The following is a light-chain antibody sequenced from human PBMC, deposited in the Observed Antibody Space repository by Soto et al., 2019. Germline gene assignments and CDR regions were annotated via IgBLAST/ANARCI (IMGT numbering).Light chain of an antibody. V-gene: IGLV2-14*01. CDR3: SSYTSSSTYV. CDR2: DVS. J-gene: IGLJ1*01. CDR1: SSDVGGYNY. Sequence: QSALTQPASGSGSPGQAITISCTGTSSDVGGYNYVSWYQQHPGKAPKLMIYDVSNRPSGVSNRFSGSKSGNTASLTISGLQAEDEADYYCSSYTSSSTYVFGPGTKVTVL.